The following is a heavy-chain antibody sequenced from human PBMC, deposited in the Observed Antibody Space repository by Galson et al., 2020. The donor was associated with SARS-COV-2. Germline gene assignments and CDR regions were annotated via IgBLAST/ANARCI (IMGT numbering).Heavy chain of an antibody. CDR2: MYNSGST. D-gene: IGHD3-10*01. Sequence: SETLSLTCTVSGGSVGSVSSGNYYWSWIRQPPGKGLEWIGYMYNSGSTDYNPSLKSRVTISVDTSKNQFSLKLSSVTAADTAVYYCAREGYYYGSATYVHYGMDVWGQGTKVTVSS. J-gene: IGHJ6*02. CDR3: AREGYYYGSATYVHYGMDV. CDR1: GGSVGSVSSGNYY. V-gene: IGHV4-61*01.